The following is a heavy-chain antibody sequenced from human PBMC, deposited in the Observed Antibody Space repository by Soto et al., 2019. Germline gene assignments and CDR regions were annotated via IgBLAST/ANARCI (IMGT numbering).Heavy chain of an antibody. V-gene: IGHV4-34*01. J-gene: IGHJ4*02. Sequence: SETLSLTCAVYGGSFSGYYWSWIRQPPGKGLEWIGEINHSGSTNYNPSLKSRVTISVDTSKNQFSLKLSSVTAADTAVYYCARGRRYDSSGYYPDSDYWGQGTLVTVSS. D-gene: IGHD3-22*01. CDR2: INHSGST. CDR3: ARGRRYDSSGYYPDSDY. CDR1: GGSFSGYY.